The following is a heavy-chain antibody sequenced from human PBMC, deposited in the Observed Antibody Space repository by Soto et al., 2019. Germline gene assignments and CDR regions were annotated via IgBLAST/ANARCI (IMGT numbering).Heavy chain of an antibody. CDR2: IFHSGHT. V-gene: IGHV4-30-4*01. CDR3: AREESSAWSIDY. Sequence: QVQLQESGPGLVKPSQTLSLTCTVSGGSMTSGDYYWSWIRQPPGKGLEWIGYIFHSGHTYYNPSLKSRVSISVETSKNQFSLKLSSVTGADTAVYYCAREESSAWSIDYWGQGTLVTESS. CDR1: GGSMTSGDYY. D-gene: IGHD3-22*01. J-gene: IGHJ4*02.